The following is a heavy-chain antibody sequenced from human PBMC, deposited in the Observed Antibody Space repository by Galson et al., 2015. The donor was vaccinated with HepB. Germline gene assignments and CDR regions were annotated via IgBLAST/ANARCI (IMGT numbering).Heavy chain of an antibody. V-gene: IGHV1-2*02. CDR3: ATEPGAPYYDFGSGYRYGMDV. CDR1: GYTFTGYY. D-gene: IGHD3-3*01. Sequence: SVKVSCKASGYTFTGYYMHWVRQAPGQGLEWMGWINPNSGGTNYAQKFQGRVTMTRDTSISTAYMELSRLRSDDTAVYYCATEPGAPYYDFGSGYRYGMDVWGQGTTVTVSS. J-gene: IGHJ6*02. CDR2: INPNSGGT.